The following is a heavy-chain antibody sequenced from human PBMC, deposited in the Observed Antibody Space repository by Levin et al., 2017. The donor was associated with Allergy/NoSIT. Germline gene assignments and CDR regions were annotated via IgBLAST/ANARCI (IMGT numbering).Heavy chain of an antibody. V-gene: IGHV3-7*01. CDR1: GFTFSTYW. J-gene: IGHJ4*02. Sequence: PGGSLRLSCAASGFTFSTYWMSWVRQAPGKGLEWVANIKQGGSEQYYVDSVKGRFTISRDNAKNSLYLQMNSLRAEDTAVYYCARDQGDTVTKRSPFDYWGQGTLVTVSS. D-gene: IGHD4-17*01. CDR3: ARDQGDTVTKRSPFDY. CDR2: IKQGGSEQ.